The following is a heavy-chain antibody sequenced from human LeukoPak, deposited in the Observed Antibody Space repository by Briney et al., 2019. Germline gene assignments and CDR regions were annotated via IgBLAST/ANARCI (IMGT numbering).Heavy chain of an antibody. J-gene: IGHJ6*03. D-gene: IGHD4-17*01. CDR2: IWYDGSNK. Sequence: GGSLRLSCAASGFTFSSYGMHWVRQAPGKGLEWVAVIWYDGSNKYYADSVKGRFTITRDNSKNTLYLQMNSLRAEDTAVYYCAKNGDYRSYYYYYYMDVWGKGTTVTVSS. CDR3: AKNGDYRSYYYYYYMDV. CDR1: GFTFSSYG. V-gene: IGHV3-33*06.